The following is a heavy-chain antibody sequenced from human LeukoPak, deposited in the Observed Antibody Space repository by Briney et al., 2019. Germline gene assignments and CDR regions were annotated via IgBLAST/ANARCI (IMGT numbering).Heavy chain of an antibody. CDR1: GGSFSGYY. D-gene: IGHD2-2*02. Sequence: SETLSLTCAVYGGSFSGYYWSWIRQPPGKGLEWIGEINHSGSTNYNQSLKSRVTISVDTSKNQFSLKLSSVTAADTAVYYCASSLGYCSSTSCYNRIFDYWGQGTLVTVSS. CDR3: ASSLGYCSSTSCYNRIFDY. CDR2: INHSGST. V-gene: IGHV4-34*01. J-gene: IGHJ4*02.